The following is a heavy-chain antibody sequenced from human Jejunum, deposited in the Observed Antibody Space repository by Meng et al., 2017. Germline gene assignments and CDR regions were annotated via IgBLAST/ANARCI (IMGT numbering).Heavy chain of an antibody. D-gene: IGHD2-2*01. Sequence: QVRLQRWGPGLVRPSETLSLTCTCSGGSVSSTNCYWSWIRHPPGKGLEWIGYRYYSGSTNYNPSLKSRVTISVDTSKSQFSLKLFSVTAADTAVYYCAREYCISTTCYFDSWGQGTLVTVSS. CDR3: AREYCISTTCYFDS. CDR2: RYYSGST. CDR1: GGSVSSTNCY. J-gene: IGHJ4*02. V-gene: IGHV4-61*01.